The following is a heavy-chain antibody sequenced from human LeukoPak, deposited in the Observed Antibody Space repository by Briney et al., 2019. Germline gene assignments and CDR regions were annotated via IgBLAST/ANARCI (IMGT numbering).Heavy chain of an antibody. D-gene: IGHD2-2*01. J-gene: IGHJ4*02. Sequence: GGSLRLSCAASGFTFSDYWMSWVRQAPGKGLEWVANIKQHGTEKYYVDSVKGRFTISRDNAKYSLFLQMNSLRAEDTAVYYCASALPADRFDYWGQGTLVTVSS. CDR1: GFTFSDYW. CDR2: IKQHGTEK. CDR3: ASALPADRFDY. V-gene: IGHV3-7*01.